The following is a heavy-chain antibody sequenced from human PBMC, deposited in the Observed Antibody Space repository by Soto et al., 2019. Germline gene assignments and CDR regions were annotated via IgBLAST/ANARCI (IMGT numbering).Heavy chain of an antibody. CDR2: ISYDGSNK. CDR3: ARGGLDYGDYDPTYSYGMDV. D-gene: IGHD4-17*01. J-gene: IGHJ6*02. V-gene: IGHV3-30-3*01. CDR1: GFTFSSYA. Sequence: QVQLVESGGGVVQPGRSLRLSCAASGFTFSSYAMHWVRQAPGKGLEWVAVISYDGSNKYYADSVKGRFTISRDNSKNTMYMQMNSLRAEDTAVYYCARGGLDYGDYDPTYSYGMDVWGQGTTVTVSS.